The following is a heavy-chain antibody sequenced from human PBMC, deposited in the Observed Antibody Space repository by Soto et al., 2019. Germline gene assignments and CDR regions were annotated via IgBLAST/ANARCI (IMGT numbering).Heavy chain of an antibody. J-gene: IGHJ5*02. V-gene: IGHV1-8*01. CDR1: GYSFGHFD. D-gene: IGHD6-25*01. CDR3: ARARGAASFDL. CDR2: GSPDSGNT. Sequence: QVHLVQSGAEVKKPGASVMVSCKASGYSFGHFDIHWVRKAAGQGIEWMGWGSPDSGNTGYAQRFQGRITMTRATSKSTAYMEVKSVTSADTAIYYCARARGAASFDLWGQGTLVTASS.